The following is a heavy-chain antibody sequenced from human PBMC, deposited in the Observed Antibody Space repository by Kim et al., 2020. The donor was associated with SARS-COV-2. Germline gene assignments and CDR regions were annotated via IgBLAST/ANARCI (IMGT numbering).Heavy chain of an antibody. V-gene: IGHV1-3*01. J-gene: IGHJ3*01. D-gene: IGHD3-22*01. Sequence: NTRHSQNVQGILTITRDTSASTAYMELNSLRSEDTAVYYCAREGHEGGYLTWGQGTMVTVSS. CDR2: NT. CDR3: AREGHEGGYLT.